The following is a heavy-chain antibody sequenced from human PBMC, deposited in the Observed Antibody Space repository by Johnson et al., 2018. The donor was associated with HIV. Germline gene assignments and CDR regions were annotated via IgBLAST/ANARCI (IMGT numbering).Heavy chain of an antibody. Sequence: VQLVESGGGVVRPGGSLRVSCAASGCTVSNNYMSRVRQAPGKGLEWVSVIYSGGSTYYADSVKGRFTISRDNSKNTLYLQMNSLRAEDTAVYYCARDHSRDEAFDIWGRGTVVTVTS. V-gene: IGHV3-66*01. CDR3: ARDHSRDEAFDI. CDR2: IYSGGST. D-gene: IGHD5-24*01. CDR1: GCTVSNNY. J-gene: IGHJ3*02.